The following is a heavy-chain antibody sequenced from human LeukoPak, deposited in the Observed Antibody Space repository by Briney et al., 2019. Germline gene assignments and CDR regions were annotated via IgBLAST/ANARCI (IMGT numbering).Heavy chain of an antibody. Sequence: GTSLRLSCAASGLTFRNYAMHWVRQAPGGRLEWVAVIWFDGTEKYYAASVMVRFTISRDSSESTLYLQMNGLRTEDTAVYYCARVNGPNSGYYYTLDLWGQGTPVTVSS. V-gene: IGHV3-33*01. CDR1: GLTFRNYA. J-gene: IGHJ5*02. CDR3: ARVNGPNSGYYYTLDL. CDR2: IWFDGTEK. D-gene: IGHD3-22*01.